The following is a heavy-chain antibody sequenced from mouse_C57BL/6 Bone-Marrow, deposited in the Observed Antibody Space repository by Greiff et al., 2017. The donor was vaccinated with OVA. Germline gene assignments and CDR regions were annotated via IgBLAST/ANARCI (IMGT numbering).Heavy chain of an antibody. CDR3: ARDPHWDLYFDV. D-gene: IGHD4-1*01. J-gene: IGHJ1*03. CDR2: IRNKANGYTT. V-gene: IGHV7-3*01. Sequence: EVQLVESGGGLVQPGGSLSLSCAASGFTFTDYYMSWVRQPPGKALEWLGFIRNKANGYTTEYSASVKGRFTISRDNSQSILYLQMNALRAEDSATYYCARDPHWDLYFDVWGTGTTVTVSS. CDR1: GFTFTDYY.